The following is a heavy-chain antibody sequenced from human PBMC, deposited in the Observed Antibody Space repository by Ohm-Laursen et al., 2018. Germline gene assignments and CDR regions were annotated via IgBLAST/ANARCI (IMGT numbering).Heavy chain of an antibody. CDR2: IRGDGRRI. CDR3: LSGSGYSST. Sequence: SLRLSCAAPGFTFSSYCMHWVRQGPGKGLVWVSGIRGDGRRINYADSVKGRFTISRDNAKNTLYLQMNSVRVEDTAVYYCLSGSGYSSTWGQGTMVTVSS. J-gene: IGHJ3*01. V-gene: IGHV3-74*01. CDR1: GFTFSSYC. D-gene: IGHD3-22*01.